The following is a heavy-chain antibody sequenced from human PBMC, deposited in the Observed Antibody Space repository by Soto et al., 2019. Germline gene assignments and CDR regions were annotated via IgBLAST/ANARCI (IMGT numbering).Heavy chain of an antibody. D-gene: IGHD4-17*01. CDR3: AKERATTTAFDY. CDR1: GFTFSRDG. CDR2: ITDNGGST. V-gene: IGHV3-23*01. J-gene: IGHJ4*02. Sequence: EVQLLESGGGLVQAGGSLRLSCAASGFTFSRDGMSWVRQVPGKGLEWVSLITDNGGSTYYADSVKGRFTISRDNTKNTLFLQMNSLRAEDTAVYYCAKERATTTAFDYWGQGALVTVSS.